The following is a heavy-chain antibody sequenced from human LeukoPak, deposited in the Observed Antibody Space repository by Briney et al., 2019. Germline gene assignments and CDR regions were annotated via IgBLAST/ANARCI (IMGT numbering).Heavy chain of an antibody. CDR2: IPYGGSDK. V-gene: IGHV3-30*18. Sequence: KGREWVADIPYGGSDKYYADSVKGRFSISRDNAKNTLYLQMNSLRAEDTAVYYCAKDSYSGYDYFGAFDIWGQGTMVTVSS. J-gene: IGHJ3*02. D-gene: IGHD5-12*01. CDR3: AKDSYSGYDYFGAFDI.